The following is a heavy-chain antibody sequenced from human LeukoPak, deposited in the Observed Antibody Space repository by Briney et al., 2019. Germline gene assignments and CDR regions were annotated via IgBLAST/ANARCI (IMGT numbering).Heavy chain of an antibody. D-gene: IGHD5-24*01. CDR1: GGSFSGYY. J-gene: IGHJ6*03. CDR3: ARAPQEMATTYYYYYMDV. CDR2: INHSGST. Sequence: PSEPLSLTCAVYGGSFSGYYWTWIRQPPGKGLEWIGEINHSGSTNYNPSLKSRVTISVDTSKNQFSLKLSSVTAADTAVYYCARAPQEMATTYYYYYMDVWGKGTTVTISS. V-gene: IGHV4-34*01.